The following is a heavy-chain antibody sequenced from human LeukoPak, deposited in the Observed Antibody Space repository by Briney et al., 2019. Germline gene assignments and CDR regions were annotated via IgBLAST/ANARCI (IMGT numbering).Heavy chain of an antibody. CDR1: GYTFSGYY. D-gene: IGHD2-21*02. V-gene: IGHV1-2*02. J-gene: IGHJ6*02. Sequence: ASVKVSCKASGYTFSGYYMHWVRQAPGQGLEWVGWINPNSGGTNYAQKFQGRVTMTRDTSISTAYMELSRLRSDDTAVYYCARAYCGGDCYRYYYYGMDVWGQGTTVTVSS. CDR2: INPNSGGT. CDR3: ARAYCGGDCYRYYYYGMDV.